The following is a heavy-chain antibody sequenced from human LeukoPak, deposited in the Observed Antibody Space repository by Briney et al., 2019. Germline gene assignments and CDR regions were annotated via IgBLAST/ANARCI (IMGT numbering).Heavy chain of an antibody. Sequence: PSETLSLTCTVSGGSISSGSYYWSWIRQPAGKGLEWIGRIYTSGSTNYNPSLKSRVTISVDPSKTQFSLKLSSVTAADTAVYYCARDAIVGATYFDYWGQGTLVTVSS. CDR1: GGSISSGSYY. CDR3: ARDAIVGATYFDY. D-gene: IGHD1-26*01. V-gene: IGHV4-61*02. J-gene: IGHJ4*02. CDR2: IYTSGST.